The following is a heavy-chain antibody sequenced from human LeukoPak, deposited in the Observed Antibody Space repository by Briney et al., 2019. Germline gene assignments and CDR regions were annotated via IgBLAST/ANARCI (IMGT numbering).Heavy chain of an antibody. D-gene: IGHD2-15*01. Sequence: GASLRLSCIPSGFTFNSYAMFWVRQAPGKGLEWVSLIWYDGSNKYYADSVKGRFTISRDNSKNTLFLQMNSLRAEDTAVYYCARPRGWQPNYYYYYMDVWGTGTTVTVSS. CDR1: GFTFNSYA. CDR3: ARPRGWQPNYYYYYMDV. V-gene: IGHV3-33*07. J-gene: IGHJ6*03. CDR2: IWYDGSNK.